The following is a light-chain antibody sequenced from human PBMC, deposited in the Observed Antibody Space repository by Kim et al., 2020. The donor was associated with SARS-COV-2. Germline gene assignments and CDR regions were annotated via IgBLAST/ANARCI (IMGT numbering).Light chain of an antibody. CDR2: SNN. CDR3: PVWDDSLTGSWV. Sequence: QSVLTQPPSASGTPGQRVTISCSGTSSNIGSNTVNWYQQLPGTAPKLLIFSNNERPSGVPDRFSGSKSGTSASLAISGLQSEDEADYYCPVWDDSLTGSWVFGGGTQLTVL. J-gene: IGLJ3*02. CDR1: SSNIGSNT. V-gene: IGLV1-44*01.